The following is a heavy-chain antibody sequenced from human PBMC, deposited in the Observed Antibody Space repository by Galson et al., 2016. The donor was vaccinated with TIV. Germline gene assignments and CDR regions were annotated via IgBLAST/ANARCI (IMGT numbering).Heavy chain of an antibody. CDR3: SRLSRQWLVSAFDI. J-gene: IGHJ3*02. Sequence: QSGAEVKKPGDSLKISCKGSGYFFPSYWIGWVRQMPGKGLEWMGIIYPGDSDTRYSPSLQGQVTILADNSISTAYLQWSSLKASDTAMYDCSRLSRQWLVSAFDIWGQGTLVTVSS. D-gene: IGHD6-19*01. V-gene: IGHV5-51*01. CDR2: IYPGDSDT. CDR1: GYFFPSYW.